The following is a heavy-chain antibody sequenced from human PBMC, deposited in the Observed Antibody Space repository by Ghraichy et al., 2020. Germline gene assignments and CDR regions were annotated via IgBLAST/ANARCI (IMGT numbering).Heavy chain of an antibody. D-gene: IGHD6-13*01. V-gene: IGHV3-7*03. CDR1: GFTFSSYW. CDR2: IKQDGSEK. J-gene: IGHJ3*01. CDR3: ARDTFGYSSSWYRAGHDAFDV. Sequence: GSLRLSCAASGFTFSSYWMSWVRQAPGKGLEWVANIKQDGSEKYYVDSVKGRFTISRDNAKNSLYLQMNSLRAEDTAVYYCARDTFGYSSSWYRAGHDAFDVWGQGTMVTVSS.